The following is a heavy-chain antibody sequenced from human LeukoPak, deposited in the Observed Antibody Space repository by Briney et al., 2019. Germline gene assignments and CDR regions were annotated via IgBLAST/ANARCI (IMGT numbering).Heavy chain of an antibody. D-gene: IGHD4-11*01. Sequence: GGSLRLSCAASGFTVSSNCMSWVHQAPGKGLEWVAVIWYDGSNKYYADSVKGRFTISRDNSKNTLYLQMNSLRAEDTAVYYCARGPYSNTPYYYGMDVWGQGTTVTVSS. CDR3: ARGPYSNTPYYYGMDV. CDR2: IWYDGSNK. V-gene: IGHV3-33*08. J-gene: IGHJ6*02. CDR1: GFTVSSNC.